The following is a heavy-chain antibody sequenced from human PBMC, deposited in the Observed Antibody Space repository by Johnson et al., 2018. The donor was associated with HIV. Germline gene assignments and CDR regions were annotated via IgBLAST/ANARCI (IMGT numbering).Heavy chain of an antibody. V-gene: IGHV3-7*03. CDR2: IKQDGSEK. CDR1: GFSFRSYW. D-gene: IGHD3-3*01. J-gene: IGHJ3*02. Sequence: EQLVESGGGLVQPGGSLRLSCAASGFSFRSYWMSWVRQAPGKGLEWVANIKQDGSEKYYADSVKGRFPISRDNAKNSLYLQMNRLRAEDTALYYCARNPIRDFWSGSGDAFDIWGQGTMVTVSS. CDR3: ARNPIRDFWSGSGDAFDI.